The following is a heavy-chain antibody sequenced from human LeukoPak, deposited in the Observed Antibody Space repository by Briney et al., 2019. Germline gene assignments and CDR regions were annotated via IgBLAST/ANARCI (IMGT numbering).Heavy chain of an antibody. CDR2: IHTSGST. V-gene: IGHV4-4*07. CDR1: GVSISSYY. J-gene: IGHJ5*02. D-gene: IGHD4-17*01. Sequence: PSETLSLTCTVSGVSISSYYWSWIRQPAGKGLEWIGRIHTSGSTNYNPSLKSRVTMSVDTSKNQFSLKLSSVTAADTAVYYCARDETVTTRLGWFDPWGQGTLVTVSS. CDR3: ARDETVTTRLGWFDP.